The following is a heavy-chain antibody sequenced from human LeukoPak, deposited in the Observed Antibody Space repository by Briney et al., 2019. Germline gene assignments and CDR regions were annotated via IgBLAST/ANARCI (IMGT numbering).Heavy chain of an antibody. CDR3: AKDYSYYYGSGSYYKS. J-gene: IGHJ5*02. D-gene: IGHD3-10*01. CDR2: ISGSGGST. CDR1: GFTFSSYA. V-gene: IGHV3-23*01. Sequence: PGGSLRLSCAASGFTFSSYAMSWVRQAPGKGLEWVSAISGSGGSTYYADSVKGRFIILRDNSKNTLYLQMNSLRAEDTAVYYCAKDYSYYYGSGSYYKSWGQGTLVTVSS.